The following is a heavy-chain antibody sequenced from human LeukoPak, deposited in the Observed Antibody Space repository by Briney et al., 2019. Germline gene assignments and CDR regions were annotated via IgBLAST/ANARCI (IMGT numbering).Heavy chain of an antibody. CDR1: GFTFSNNW. V-gene: IGHV3-74*01. D-gene: IGHD5-18*01. CDR2: INSDGSTT. CDR3: ARGYIYGYDC. J-gene: IGHJ4*02. Sequence: GGSLRLFCAAYGFTFSNNWMHWVRQAPGKGLVWVSRINSDGSTTTYADSVKGRFTISRDNAKNTLYLQMNSLRAEDTAVYYCARGYIYGYDCWGQGALVTVSS.